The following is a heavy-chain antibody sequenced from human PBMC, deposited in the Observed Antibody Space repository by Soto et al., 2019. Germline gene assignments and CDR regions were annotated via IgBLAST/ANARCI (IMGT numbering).Heavy chain of an antibody. V-gene: IGHV1-18*01. Sequence: AAMKGPRQASCYTLTTHGISWVRQAPRQRLEWMGWISAYNGNTNYAQKLQGRVTMTTDTSTSTAYMELRSLRSDDTAVYYCARDSLITMIVVVPDSFDYWGQGTLVTVSS. CDR3: ARDSLITMIVVVPDSFDY. D-gene: IGHD3-22*01. J-gene: IGHJ4*02. CDR1: CYTLTTHG. CDR2: ISAYNGNT.